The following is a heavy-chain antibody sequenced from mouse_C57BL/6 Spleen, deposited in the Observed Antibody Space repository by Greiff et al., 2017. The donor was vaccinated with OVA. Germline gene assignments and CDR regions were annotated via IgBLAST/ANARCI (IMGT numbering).Heavy chain of an antibody. V-gene: IGHV1-15*01. D-gene: IGHD2-4*01. Sequence: VQLQQSGAELVRPGASVTLSCKASGYTFTDYEMHWVKQTPVHGLEWIGAIDPETGGTAYNQKFKGKAILTADKSSSTAYMELRSLTSEDSAVYYCTRLIKDYFDYWGQGTTLTVSS. CDR3: TRLIKDYFDY. CDR2: IDPETGGT. CDR1: GYTFTDYE. J-gene: IGHJ2*01.